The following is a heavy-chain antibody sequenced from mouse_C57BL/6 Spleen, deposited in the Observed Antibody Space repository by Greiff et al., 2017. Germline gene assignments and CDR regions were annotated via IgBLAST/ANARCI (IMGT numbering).Heavy chain of an antibody. D-gene: IGHD2-2*01. V-gene: IGHV1-80*01. CDR2: IYPGDGDT. CDR1: GYAFSSYW. J-gene: IGHJ1*03. CDR3: ARRGGYDGTFYFDV. Sequence: VQRVESGAELVKPGASVKISCKASGYAFSSYWMNWVKQRPGKGLEWIGQIYPGDGDTNYNGKFKGKATLTADKSSSTAYMQLSSLTSEDSAVYFCARRGGYDGTFYFDVWGTGTTVTVSS.